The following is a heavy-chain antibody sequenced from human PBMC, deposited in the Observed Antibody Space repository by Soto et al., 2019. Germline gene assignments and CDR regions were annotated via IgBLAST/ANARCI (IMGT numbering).Heavy chain of an antibody. Sequence: PSETLSLTCTASGDSISIYFWSVALQPPGKGLEWIGYIYYTGTTNYNPTLKSRVTMSLDMSKNQFSLKLSSVTAADTAVYYCARGHIHYDSWFGPWGQGTLVTVSS. V-gene: IGHV4-59*01. CDR3: ARGHIHYDSWFGP. CDR1: GDSISIYF. D-gene: IGHD3-22*01. CDR2: IYYTGTT. J-gene: IGHJ5*02.